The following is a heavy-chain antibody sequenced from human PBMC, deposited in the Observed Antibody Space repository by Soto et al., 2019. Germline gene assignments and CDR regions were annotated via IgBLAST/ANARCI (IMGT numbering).Heavy chain of an antibody. CDR1: GFSFNPYV. V-gene: IGHV3-21*04. J-gene: IGHJ4*02. Sequence: GGSLRLSCVASGFSFNPYVMAWVRQAPGKGLEWVSAIRSNTAITHYPDSMRGRFTISRDNAKNSLYLQMNSLRAEDTAVYYCARDLIPAAANFDYWGQGTLVTVSS. CDR3: ARDLIPAAANFDY. D-gene: IGHD2-2*01. CDR2: IRSNTAIT.